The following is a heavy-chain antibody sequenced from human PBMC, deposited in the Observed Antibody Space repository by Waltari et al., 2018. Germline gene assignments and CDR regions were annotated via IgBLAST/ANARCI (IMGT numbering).Heavy chain of an antibody. Sequence: EVQLVESGGGLVQPGGSLRLSCGASGFTFSSYAISWVRKAPGKGLEWVSSISGSGGSTYYADSVKGRFTISRDNSKNTLYLQMNSLRAEDTAVYYCAKDRWSSSSSFDYWGQGTLVTVSS. CDR1: GFTFSSYA. J-gene: IGHJ4*02. D-gene: IGHD6-13*01. CDR2: ISGSGGST. CDR3: AKDRWSSSSSFDY. V-gene: IGHV3-23*04.